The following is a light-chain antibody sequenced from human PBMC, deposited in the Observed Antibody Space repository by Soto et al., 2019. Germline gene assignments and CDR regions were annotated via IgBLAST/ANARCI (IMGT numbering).Light chain of an antibody. J-gene: IGKJ5*01. CDR3: QKRHMWPIT. CDR2: DAS. CDR1: QSISSY. V-gene: IGKV3-11*01. Sequence: ETVLTQSPATLSLSPGERATLSCRASQSISSYLAWYQQTPGQAPRLLIYDASNRATGIPARFSGSGSGTDFTLNVSSLEPEDSAVYYCQKRHMWPITFGQGTRLEIK.